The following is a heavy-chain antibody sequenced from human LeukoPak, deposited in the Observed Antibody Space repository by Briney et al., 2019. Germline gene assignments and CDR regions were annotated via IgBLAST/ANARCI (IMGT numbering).Heavy chain of an antibody. CDR2: ISTSGTTT. J-gene: IGHJ1*01. CDR3: ARDTPGMDCTNGVCHGVGIQY. Sequence: GGSLRLSCTASGFTFNNYEMNWVRQAPGKGLEWVSYISTSGTTTYYADSVKGRFTMSRDNTKKSLYLQMNSLRAEDTAVYYCARDTPGMDCTNGVCHGVGIQYWGQGTLVTVSS. CDR1: GFTFNNYE. D-gene: IGHD2-8*01. V-gene: IGHV3-48*03.